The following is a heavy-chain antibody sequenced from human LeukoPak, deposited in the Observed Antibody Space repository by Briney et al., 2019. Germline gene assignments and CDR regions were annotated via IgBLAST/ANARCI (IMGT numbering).Heavy chain of an antibody. Sequence: PGGSLRLSCAASGFTLSRYSMNWVRQAPGKGLEWVSSISSSSSYIYYADSVKGRFTISRDNAKNSLYLQMNGLRAEDTAVYYCARVRLEWLEDDAFDIWGQGTMVTVSS. CDR1: GFTLSRYS. V-gene: IGHV3-21*01. CDR3: ARVRLEWLEDDAFDI. D-gene: IGHD1-1*01. J-gene: IGHJ3*02. CDR2: ISSSSSYI.